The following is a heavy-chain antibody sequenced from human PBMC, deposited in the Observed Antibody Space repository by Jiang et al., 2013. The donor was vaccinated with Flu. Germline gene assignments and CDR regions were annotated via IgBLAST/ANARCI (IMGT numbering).Heavy chain of an antibody. CDR1: GGSISSYY. V-gene: IGHV4-59*01. J-gene: IGHJ4*02. CDR2: IYYSGST. CDR3: ARAYSNSYYFDY. D-gene: IGHD4-11*01. Sequence: GLVKPSETLSLTCTVSGGSISSYYWSWIRQPPGKGLEWIGYIYYSGSTNYNPSLKSRVTISVDTSKNQFSLKLSSVTAADTAVYYCARAYSNSYYFDYWGQGTLVTVSS.